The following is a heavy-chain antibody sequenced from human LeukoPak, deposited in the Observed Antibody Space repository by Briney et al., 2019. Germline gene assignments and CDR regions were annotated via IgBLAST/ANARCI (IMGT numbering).Heavy chain of an antibody. Sequence: SETLSLTCAVSGGSISSGFYSWSWIRQPAGKGLECLGRIYTSGSTNYNPSLKSRVTISVDTSKNQFSLKLSSVTAADTAVYYCARGPPNYYGSGSLPFDYWGQGTLVTVSS. V-gene: IGHV4-61*02. CDR2: IYTSGST. J-gene: IGHJ4*02. CDR1: GGSISSGFYS. D-gene: IGHD3-10*01. CDR3: ARGPPNYYGSGSLPFDY.